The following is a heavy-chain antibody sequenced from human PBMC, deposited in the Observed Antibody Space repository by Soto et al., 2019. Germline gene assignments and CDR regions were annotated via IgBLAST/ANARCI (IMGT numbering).Heavy chain of an antibody. CDR1: GYTFTGYY. D-gene: IGHD2-2*01. CDR3: ARASCSSTSCPSPGNFDY. Sequence: ASVKVSCKASGYTFTGYYMHWVRQAPGQGLEWMGWINPNSGGTNYAQKFQGWVTMTRDTSTSTAYMELSRLRSDDTAVYYCARASCSSTSCPSPGNFDYWGQGTLVTVSS. CDR2: INPNSGGT. V-gene: IGHV1-2*04. J-gene: IGHJ4*02.